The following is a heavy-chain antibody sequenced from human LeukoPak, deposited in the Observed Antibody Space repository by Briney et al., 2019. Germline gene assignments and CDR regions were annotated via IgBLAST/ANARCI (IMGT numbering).Heavy chain of an antibody. CDR3: AREFWQSSLTYYYDSSGYGWFDP. CDR1: GGSISSSNW. Sequence: SGTLSLTCAVSGGSISSSNWWSWVRQPPGKGLEWIGEIYHSGSTNYNPSLESRVTISVDKSKNQFSLKLSSVTAADTAVYYCAREFWQSSLTYYYDSSGYGWFDPWGQGTLVTVSS. J-gene: IGHJ5*02. CDR2: IYHSGST. V-gene: IGHV4-4*02. D-gene: IGHD3-22*01.